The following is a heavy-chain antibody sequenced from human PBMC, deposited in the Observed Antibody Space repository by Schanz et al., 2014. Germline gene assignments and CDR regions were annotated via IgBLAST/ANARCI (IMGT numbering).Heavy chain of an antibody. J-gene: IGHJ4*02. V-gene: IGHV3-64*04. CDR3: ARLDSSSWYPRY. CDR1: GFTFSSYS. D-gene: IGHD6-13*01. CDR2: ISSNGGST. Sequence: VQLVESGGGLAQPGGSLRLSCAASGFTFSSYSMYWVRQAPGKGLEYVSVISSNGGSTDFADSVKGRFTISRDNAKNSVFLQMNSLRAEDTAVYYCARLDSSSWYPRYWGQGTLVTVSS.